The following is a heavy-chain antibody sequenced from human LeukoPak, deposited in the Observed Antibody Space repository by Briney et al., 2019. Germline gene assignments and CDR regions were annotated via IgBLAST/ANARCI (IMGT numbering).Heavy chain of an antibody. Sequence: SVKVSCKASGGTFSSYAISWVRQAPGQGLEWMGGIIPIFGTANYAQKFQGRVTITTDESTSTAYMELSSLRPEDTAVYYCASPKAGYSGSYHYYFDYWGQGTLVTVSS. V-gene: IGHV1-69*05. J-gene: IGHJ4*02. CDR1: GGTFSSYA. D-gene: IGHD1-26*01. CDR2: IIPIFGTA. CDR3: ASPKAGYSGSYHYYFDY.